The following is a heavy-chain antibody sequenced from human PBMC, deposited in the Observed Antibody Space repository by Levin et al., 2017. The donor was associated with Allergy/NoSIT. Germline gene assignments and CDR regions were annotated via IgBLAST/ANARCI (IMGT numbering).Heavy chain of an antibody. V-gene: IGHV3-30*03. CDR1: GFSFSAYG. J-gene: IGHJ4*02. Sequence: PGGSLRLSCAASGFSFSAYGIHWVRQAPGKGLEWVAVISYDGNEKFYADSVKGRCTISRDNSKNTLCLQLNSLTPEDSAVYYCVRDWGQYSSSWYNGGDYWGQGTLVTVSS. D-gene: IGHD6-13*01. CDR3: VRDWGQYSSSWYNGGDY. CDR2: ISYDGNEK.